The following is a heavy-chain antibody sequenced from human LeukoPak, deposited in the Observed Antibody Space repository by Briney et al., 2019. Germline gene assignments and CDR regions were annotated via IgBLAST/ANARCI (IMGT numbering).Heavy chain of an antibody. CDR3: ARHRNSGSSLDI. Sequence: ASVTVSCKASGYTFTGYYIHWVRQAPGQGLEWMGWIYPYSGDTNYAQNFQGRVTMTRDTSISTAYMELSSLKSDDTAVYYCARHRNSGSSLDIWGQGTMLTVS. J-gene: IGHJ3*02. D-gene: IGHD6-6*01. CDR2: IYPYSGDT. V-gene: IGHV1-2*02. CDR1: GYTFTGYY.